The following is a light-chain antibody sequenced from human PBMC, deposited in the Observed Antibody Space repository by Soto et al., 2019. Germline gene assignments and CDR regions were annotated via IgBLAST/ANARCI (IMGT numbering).Light chain of an antibody. Sequence: EPVLTQSPGTLSLSPGERATLSCRASQSVSSSYLAWYQQKPGQAPRLLIYGASSRATGIPDRFSGSGSGTDFTLTISRLEPEDFAVYYCQQYGSSPPTFGQGTKVDI. CDR2: GAS. CDR3: QQYGSSPPT. V-gene: IGKV3-20*01. J-gene: IGKJ1*01. CDR1: QSVSSSY.